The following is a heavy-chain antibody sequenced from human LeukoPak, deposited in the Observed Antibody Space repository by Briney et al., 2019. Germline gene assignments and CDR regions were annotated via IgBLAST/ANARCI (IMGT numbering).Heavy chain of an antibody. CDR2: IKQDGSEK. CDR1: GFTFSSYW. J-gene: IGHJ4*02. CDR3: ARAREDFAYYFDY. Sequence: PGGSLRLSCAASGFTFSSYWMSWVRQAPGKGLEWVANIKQDGSEKYYVDSVKGRFTISRDNAKNSLYLQMNSLRAEDTAVYYCARAREDFAYYFDYWGQGTLVTVSS. V-gene: IGHV3-7*05. D-gene: IGHD2-15*01.